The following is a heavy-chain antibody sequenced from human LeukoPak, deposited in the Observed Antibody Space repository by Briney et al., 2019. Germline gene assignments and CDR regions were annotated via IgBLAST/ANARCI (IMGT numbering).Heavy chain of an antibody. CDR3: SRESSIFWVVARSYMDV. D-gene: IGHD3-3*01. V-gene: IGHV3-72*01. CDR2: TRNKAESYKT. J-gene: IGHJ6*03. Sequence: GGSLRLSCAASGFTFSSYWMSWVRQAPGKGLEWVGRTRNKAESYKTEYAASVKGRFTISRDDSKKSLYLQMNSLKTEDTAVYYCSRESSIFWVVARSYMDVWGKGTTVTVSS. CDR1: GFTFSSYW.